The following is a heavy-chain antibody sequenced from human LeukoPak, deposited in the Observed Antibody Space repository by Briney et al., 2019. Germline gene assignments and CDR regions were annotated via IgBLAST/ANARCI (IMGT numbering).Heavy chain of an antibody. J-gene: IGHJ4*02. V-gene: IGHV4-59*01. Sequence: SETLFLTCTVPGGAISSYCWSWIRQPPGKGLEWIGYVSYTGDASQNPSLRGRVTMSVDTSNNQVSLELSSVTAADTAVYYCARGWNYGDYWGQGTLVTVSS. CDR2: VSYTGDA. CDR3: ARGWNYGDY. CDR1: GGAISSYC. D-gene: IGHD3-3*01.